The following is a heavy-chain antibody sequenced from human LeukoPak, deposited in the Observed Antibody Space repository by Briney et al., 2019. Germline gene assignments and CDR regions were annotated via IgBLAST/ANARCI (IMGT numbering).Heavy chain of an antibody. J-gene: IGHJ3*02. V-gene: IGHV1-2*02. D-gene: IGHD6-19*01. Sequence: GASVKVSCKASGYTFTGYYMHWVRQAPGQGLEWMGWINPNSGGTNYAQKFQGRVTMTRDTSISTAYMELSRLRSDDTAVYYCAREPTIAVAGLDAFDIWGQGTMVTVSS. CDR1: GYTFTGYY. CDR3: AREPTIAVAGLDAFDI. CDR2: INPNSGGT.